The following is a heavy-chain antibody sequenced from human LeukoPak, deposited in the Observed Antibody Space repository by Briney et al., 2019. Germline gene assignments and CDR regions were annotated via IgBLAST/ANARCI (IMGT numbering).Heavy chain of an antibody. CDR3: ARATHDFGDYNDH. D-gene: IGHD4-17*01. CDR1: GFTISSNY. J-gene: IGHJ4*02. V-gene: IGHV3-53*01. Sequence: PGGSMRLSCAASGFTISSNYMSWVRQAPGKGLEWVSIIYSGGKTFYADSVKGRFTISRDNSKNTLYLQMNSLRAEDTAVYYCARATHDFGDYNDHWGQGTLVTVSS. CDR2: IYSGGKT.